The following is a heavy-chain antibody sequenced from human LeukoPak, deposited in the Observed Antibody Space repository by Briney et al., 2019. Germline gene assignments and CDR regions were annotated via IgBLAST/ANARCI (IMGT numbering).Heavy chain of an antibody. D-gene: IGHD6-19*01. CDR1: GFTFSTYA. CDR3: ANSMTLQWRGFFDL. CDR2: ISDSVANT. Sequence: GSLRLSCTASGFTFSTYAMSWVRQTPGKGLEWVSTISDSVANTYYADSVRGRFTISRDNSKNTLYLQKNTLRADDTAIYYCANSMTLQWRGFFDLWGRGTHVTVSS. V-gene: IGHV3-23*01. J-gene: IGHJ2*01.